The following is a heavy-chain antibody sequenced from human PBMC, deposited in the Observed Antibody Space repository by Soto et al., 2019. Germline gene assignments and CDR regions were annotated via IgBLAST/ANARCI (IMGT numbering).Heavy chain of an antibody. V-gene: IGHV3-23*01. Sequence: EVQLLESGGGLVQHGGFLRRYCAASGFTFSSYAMSWVRQARGKGLEWVSAISGSGGSTYYADSVKGRFTISRDNSKNTLYLQMNSLRAEDTAVYYCAKHLNLRFLEWLTNWRQGTLVTVSS. CDR2: ISGSGGST. J-gene: IGHJ4*02. CDR1: GFTFSSYA. CDR3: AKHLNLRFLEWLTN. D-gene: IGHD3-3*01.